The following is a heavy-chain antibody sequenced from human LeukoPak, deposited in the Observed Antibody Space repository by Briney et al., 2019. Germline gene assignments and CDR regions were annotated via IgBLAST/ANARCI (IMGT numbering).Heavy chain of an antibody. V-gene: IGHV1-2*02. J-gene: IGHJ4*02. Sequence: VASVKVSCKASGYTFTGYYIHWVRQAPGQGPEWMGWINPNSGGTNYAQKFQGRVTMTRDTSISTAYMELSSLTSDDTAVYYCARDVRGAGPKYYFDYGGQGTLVTVSS. CDR3: ARDVRGAGPKYYFDY. D-gene: IGHD6-19*01. CDR2: INPNSGGT. CDR1: GYTFTGYY.